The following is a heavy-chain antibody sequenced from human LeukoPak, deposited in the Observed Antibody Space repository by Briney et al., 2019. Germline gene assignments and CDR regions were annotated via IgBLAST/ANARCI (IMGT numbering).Heavy chain of an antibody. CDR1: GYRFTSYW. D-gene: IGHD6-13*01. CDR3: LTAAHFDY. CDR2: IYAGDSDT. J-gene: IGHJ4*02. V-gene: IGHV5-51*01. Sequence: GESLKISCKGSGYRFTSYWIGWVRQMPGKGLEWMAIIYAGDSDTRYSPSFQGQVTISVDKSISTAYLQWSSLKASDTAIYYCLTAAHFDYWGQGTLVTVSS.